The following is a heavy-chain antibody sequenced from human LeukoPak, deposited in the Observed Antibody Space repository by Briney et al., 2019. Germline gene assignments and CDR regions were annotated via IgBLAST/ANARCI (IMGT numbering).Heavy chain of an antibody. Sequence: SETLSLTCAVSGYSISSGYYWGWIRQPPGKGLEWIGSIYHSGSTYYNPSLKSRVTISVDTSKNQFSLRLSSVTAADTAVYYCARERSGRIYRMDVWGKGTTVTVSS. V-gene: IGHV4-38-2*02. CDR3: ARERSGRIYRMDV. CDR2: IYHSGST. CDR1: GYSISSGYY. J-gene: IGHJ6*04. D-gene: IGHD3-3*02.